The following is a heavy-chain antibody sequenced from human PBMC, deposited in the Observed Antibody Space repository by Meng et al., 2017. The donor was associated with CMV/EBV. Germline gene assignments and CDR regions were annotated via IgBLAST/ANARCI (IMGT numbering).Heavy chain of an antibody. CDR1: GGPISSYY. D-gene: IGHD3-3*01. J-gene: IGHJ4*02. V-gene: IGHV4-59*07. CDR3: ASSVYYDFWSGSQTFDY. Sequence: PSGHPCLPSPCSGGPISSYYWSWIRQPPGKGLEWIGYIYYSGSTNYNPSLKSRVTISVDTSKNQFSLKLSSVTAADTAVYYCASSVYYDFWSGSQTFDYWGQGTLVTVSS. CDR2: IYYSGST.